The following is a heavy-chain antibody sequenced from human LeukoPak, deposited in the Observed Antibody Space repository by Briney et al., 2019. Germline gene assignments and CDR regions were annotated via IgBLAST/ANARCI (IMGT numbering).Heavy chain of an antibody. CDR3: ARQTGSGLFILP. V-gene: IGHV4-39*01. Sequence: SETLSLTCIVSGDSITSNTYFWDWIRQTPGKGLEWIGSIYYSGNTYYNASLKSQVSISIDTSKNQFSLRLTSVTAADTAVYYCARQTGSGLFILPGGQGTLVTVSS. D-gene: IGHD3/OR15-3a*01. CDR2: IYYSGNT. J-gene: IGHJ4*02. CDR1: GDSITSNTYF.